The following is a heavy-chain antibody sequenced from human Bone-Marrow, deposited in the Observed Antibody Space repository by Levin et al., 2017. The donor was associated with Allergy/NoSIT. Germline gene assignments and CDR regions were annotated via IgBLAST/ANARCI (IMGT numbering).Heavy chain of an antibody. V-gene: IGHV3-23*01. CDR3: ARGTYGSFDY. CDR1: GFTFSSYA. J-gene: IGHJ4*02. CDR2: ITSGSGGGI. Sequence: PGGSLRLSCAASGFTFSSYAMSWFRQAPGKGLEWVSHITSGSGGGIYYAHSVKGRFTISRDNSKSTLYLQMNSLRAEDTALYSCARGTYGSFDYWGQGTLVTVSS. D-gene: IGHD1-26*01.